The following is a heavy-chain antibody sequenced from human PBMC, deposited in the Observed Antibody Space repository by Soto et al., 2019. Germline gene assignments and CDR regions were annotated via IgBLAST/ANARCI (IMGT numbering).Heavy chain of an antibody. Sequence: QVQLVESGGGVIQPGKSLRLSCAASGFSFSNYGMHWVRLAPGRGLGWVAVISYDGSTKYYGDSVKGRFTISRDNSINTLYLQMTSLRAEDTALYYCAKDQISHFWSGFPPYYSYTMDVWGPGTTVTVSS. CDR3: AKDQISHFWSGFPPYYSYTMDV. CDR1: GFSFSNYG. CDR2: ISYDGSTK. D-gene: IGHD3-3*02. J-gene: IGHJ6*02. V-gene: IGHV3-30*18.